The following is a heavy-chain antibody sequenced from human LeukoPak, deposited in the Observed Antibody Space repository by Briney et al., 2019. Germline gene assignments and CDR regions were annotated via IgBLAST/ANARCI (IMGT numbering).Heavy chain of an antibody. CDR2: INPNSGGT. J-gene: IGHJ5*02. D-gene: IGHD3-10*01. CDR3: ARELNDYYGSGSYYTYNWFDP. V-gene: IGHV1-2*02. Sequence: ASVTVSCKASGYTFTGYYMHWVRQAPGQGLEWMGWINPNSGGTNYAQKFQGRVTMTRDTSISTAYMELSRLRSDDTAVYYCARELNDYYGSGSYYTYNWFDPWGQGTLVTVSS. CDR1: GYTFTGYY.